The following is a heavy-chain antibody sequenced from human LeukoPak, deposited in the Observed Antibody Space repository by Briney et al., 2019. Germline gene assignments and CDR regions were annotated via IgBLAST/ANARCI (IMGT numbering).Heavy chain of an antibody. J-gene: IGHJ4*02. CDR1: GYTFTGYY. Sequence: ASVKVSCKASGYTFTGYYMHWLRQAPGQGLEWMGGIIPIFGTANYAQKFQGRVTITADESTSTAYMELSSLRSEDTAVYYCASSVPAARYYFDYWGQGTLVTVSS. CDR3: ASSVPAARYYFDY. V-gene: IGHV1-69*13. D-gene: IGHD2-2*01. CDR2: IIPIFGTA.